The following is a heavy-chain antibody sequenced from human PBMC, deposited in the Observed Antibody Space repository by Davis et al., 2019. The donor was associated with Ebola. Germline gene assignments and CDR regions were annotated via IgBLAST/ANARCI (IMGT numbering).Heavy chain of an antibody. CDR2: IYYSGST. V-gene: IGHV4-61*01. CDR1: GGSISSGSYY. CDR3: ARGRWLEGIDY. Sequence: PSETLSLTCTVSGGSISSGSYYWSWIWQPPGKGLEWIGYIYYSGSTNYNPSLKSRVTISVDTSKNQFSLKLSSVTAADTAVYYCARGRWLEGIDYWGQGTLVTVSS. J-gene: IGHJ4*02. D-gene: IGHD3-22*01.